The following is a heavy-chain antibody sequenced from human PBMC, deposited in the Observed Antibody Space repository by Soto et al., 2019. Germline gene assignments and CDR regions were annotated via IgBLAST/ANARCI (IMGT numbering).Heavy chain of an antibody. J-gene: IGHJ5*02. Sequence: EVQLLESGGGLVQPGGSLRLSCAASGFTISTYAMTWVRQAPGKGLECVSGVTGSGGQIHYADSVKGRFTISKDNSKNTLYLQMSSRRDEDTALYYCAKDAVYNDGLWLMDSWGQGTLVTVSS. D-gene: IGHD2-21*01. CDR3: AKDAVYNDGLWLMDS. CDR2: VTGSGGQI. CDR1: GFTISTYA. V-gene: IGHV3-23*01.